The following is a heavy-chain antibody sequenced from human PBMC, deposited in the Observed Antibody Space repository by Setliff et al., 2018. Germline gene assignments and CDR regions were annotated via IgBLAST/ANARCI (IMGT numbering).Heavy chain of an antibody. CDR1: GGSISCYH. CDR3: ARDQFSSGWYGAPESYFDR. V-gene: IGHV4-59*13. D-gene: IGHD6-19*01. CDR2: IQTSGTT. J-gene: IGHJ4*02. Sequence: SETLSLTCTVSGGSISCYHWSWIRQPPGKGLEWIGYIQTSGTTNYNPLFKSRVTISVDRPKNQFSLNLNYVTTADTAVYYCARDQFSSGWYGAPESYFDRWGQGVLVTVSS.